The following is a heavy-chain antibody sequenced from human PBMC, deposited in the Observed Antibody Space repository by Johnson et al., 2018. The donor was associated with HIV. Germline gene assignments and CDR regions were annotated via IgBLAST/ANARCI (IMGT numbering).Heavy chain of an antibody. CDR3: ARDVLSDLSLQGAFDV. CDR1: GFTFDDYG. V-gene: IGHV3-20*04. Sequence: VQLVESGGGVVRPGGSLRLSCAASGFTFDDYGMSWVRQAPGKGLEWVSGINWNSGSIGYADSVKGRFTISRDNAKNTLYLQMNSLRAEDTALYYCARDVLSDLSLQGAFDVWGQGTVVTVST. J-gene: IGHJ3*01. CDR2: INWNSGSI. D-gene: IGHD3-16*02.